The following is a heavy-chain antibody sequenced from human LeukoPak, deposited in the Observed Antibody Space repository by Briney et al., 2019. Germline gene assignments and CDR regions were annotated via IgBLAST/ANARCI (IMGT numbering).Heavy chain of an antibody. J-gene: IGHJ4*02. CDR1: GYTFTGYY. D-gene: IGHD3-3*01. CDR2: INPNSGGT. CDR3: ARVRFLEWLLPFDY. V-gene: IGHV1-2*02. Sequence: GASVKVSCKASGYTFTGYYMHWVRQASGQGLEWMGWINPNSGGTNYAQKFQGRVTMTRDTSISTAYMELSRLRSDDTAVYYCARVRFLEWLLPFDYWGQGTLVTVSS.